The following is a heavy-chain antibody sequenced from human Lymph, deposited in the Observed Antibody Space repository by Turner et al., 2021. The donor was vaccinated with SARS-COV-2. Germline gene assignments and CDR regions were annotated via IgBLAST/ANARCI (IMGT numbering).Heavy chain of an antibody. J-gene: IGHJ5*02. CDR1: GFTFSSYA. CDR3: ARDVLKKEVAGTSDNWFDP. Sequence: VQLLESGGGLVQPGGSLRVSCSASGFTFSSYAMSWVRQAPGKGLEWVSAISGSGGSTYYADSVKGRFTISRDNSKNTLYLQMSSLRPEDSALYYCARDVLKKEVAGTSDNWFDPWGQGTLVTVSS. CDR2: ISGSGGST. V-gene: IGHV3-23*01. D-gene: IGHD6-19*01.